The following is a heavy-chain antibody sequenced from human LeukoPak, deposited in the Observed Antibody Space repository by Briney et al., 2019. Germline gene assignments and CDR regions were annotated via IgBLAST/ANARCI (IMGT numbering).Heavy chain of an antibody. CDR3: ARQSAGDFDY. D-gene: IGHD6-13*01. Sequence: SETLSLTCTVSGGSISSSSYYWGWIRQPPGKGLEWIGSIYYSGSTYYNPSLKSRVTISVDTSKNQFSLKLSSVTAADTAVYYCARQSAGDFDYLGQGTLVTVSS. CDR1: GGSISSSSYY. J-gene: IGHJ4*02. V-gene: IGHV4-39*01. CDR2: IYYSGST.